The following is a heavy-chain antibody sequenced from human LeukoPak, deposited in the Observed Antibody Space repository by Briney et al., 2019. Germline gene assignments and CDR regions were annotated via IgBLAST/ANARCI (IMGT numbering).Heavy chain of an antibody. CDR1: GFTFSSYA. Sequence: GGSLRLSCAASGFTFSSYAMSWVRQAPGKGLEWVAVISYDGSDKYYADSVKGRFTISRDNSKSTLFLQMNSLGAEDTAVYYCAKGPDSSGYYYYVDYWGRGTLVTVSS. CDR2: ISYDGSDK. D-gene: IGHD3-22*01. J-gene: IGHJ4*02. V-gene: IGHV3-30*18. CDR3: AKGPDSSGYYYYVDY.